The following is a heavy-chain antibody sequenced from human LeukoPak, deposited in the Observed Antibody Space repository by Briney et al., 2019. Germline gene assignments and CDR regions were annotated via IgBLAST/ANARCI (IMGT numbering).Heavy chain of an antibody. V-gene: IGHV4-30-2*01. Sequence: SETLSLTCTVSGGSISSGGYYWSWIRQPPGKGLEWIGYIYHSGSTYYNPSLKSRVTISVDRSKNQFSLKLSSVTAADTAVYYCARDSGFMVRGVIDYWGQGTLVTVSS. D-gene: IGHD3-10*01. CDR3: ARDSGFMVRGVIDY. J-gene: IGHJ4*02. CDR2: IYHSGST. CDR1: GGSISSGGYY.